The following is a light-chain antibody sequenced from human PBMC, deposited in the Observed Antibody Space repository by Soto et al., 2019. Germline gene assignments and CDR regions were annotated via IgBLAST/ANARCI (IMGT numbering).Light chain of an antibody. Sequence: DSQMTQSPSTLSASVGYRVTITCRASQSISSWLAWYQQKPGKAPKLLIYDASSLESGVPSRFSGSGSGTEFTLTISSLQPDDFATYYCQQYNSYSYTFGQGTKLEIK. CDR3: QQYNSYSYT. CDR2: DAS. CDR1: QSISSW. J-gene: IGKJ2*01. V-gene: IGKV1-5*01.